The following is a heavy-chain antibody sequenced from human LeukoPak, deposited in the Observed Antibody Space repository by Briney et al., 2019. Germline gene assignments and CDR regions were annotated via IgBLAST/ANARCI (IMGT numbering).Heavy chain of an antibody. CDR2: INHSGSI. D-gene: IGHD3-22*01. J-gene: IGHJ6*02. Sequence: SETLSLTCAVYGGSFSGYYWSWIRQPPGKGLEWIGEINHSGSINYNPSLKSRVTISVDTSKNQFSLKLSSVTAADTAVYYCASSALLLPTYYYYYGMDVWGQGTTVTVSS. CDR1: GGSFSGYY. CDR3: ASSALLLPTYYYYYGMDV. V-gene: IGHV4-34*01.